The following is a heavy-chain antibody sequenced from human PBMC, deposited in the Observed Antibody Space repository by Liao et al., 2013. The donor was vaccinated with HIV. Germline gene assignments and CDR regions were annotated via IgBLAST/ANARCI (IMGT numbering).Heavy chain of an antibody. CDR1: DDSFNNYY. Sequence: QVQLQESGPGLVKPSETLSLTCTVSDDSFNNYYWSWIRQTAGKGLEWIGRIYSTGITTYNPSLRSRVTISVDTSKNQFSLKLSSVTAADTAVYYCARVGLAYCSSTSCPSYYYYYMDVWGKGTTVTVSS. CDR3: ARVGLAYCSSTSCPSYYYYYMDV. J-gene: IGHJ6*03. D-gene: IGHD2-2*01. CDR2: IYSTGIT. V-gene: IGHV4-4*07.